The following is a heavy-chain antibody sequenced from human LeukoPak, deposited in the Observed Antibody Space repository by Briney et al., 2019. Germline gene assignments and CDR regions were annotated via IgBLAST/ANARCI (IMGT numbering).Heavy chain of an antibody. CDR1: GGSFSGHY. V-gene: IGHV4-34*01. J-gene: IGHJ4*02. CDR3: ASLYGITVTTDY. D-gene: IGHD4-11*01. CDR2: INHSGST. Sequence: PSETLSLTCAVYGGSFSGHYWSWIRQPPGKGLEWIGEINHSGSTNYNPSLKSRVTISVDTSKNQFSLKLSSVTAADTAVYYCASLYGITVTTDYWGQGTLVTVSS.